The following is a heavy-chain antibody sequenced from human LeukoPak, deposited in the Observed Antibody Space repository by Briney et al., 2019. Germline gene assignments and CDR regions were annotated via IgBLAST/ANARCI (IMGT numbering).Heavy chain of an antibody. CDR3: ARDPSHLTYYDILTGQTGGMDV. Sequence: GGSLRLSCAASGFTFSSYSMNWVRQAPGKGLEWVSSISSSSSYIYYADSVKGRFTISRDNAKNSLYLQMNSLRAEDTAVYYCARDPSHLTYYDILTGQTGGMDVWGQGTTVTVSS. D-gene: IGHD3-9*01. CDR2: ISSSSSYI. CDR1: GFTFSSYS. J-gene: IGHJ6*02. V-gene: IGHV3-21*01.